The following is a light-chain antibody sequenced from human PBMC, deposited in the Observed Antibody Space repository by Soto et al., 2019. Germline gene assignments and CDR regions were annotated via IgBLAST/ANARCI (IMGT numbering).Light chain of an antibody. Sequence: ESGLTQSPGTLSLSPGERATRSCRASQSVSINYLAWYQQKPVQAPRLLIYGASTRATGIPDWFSGSGSGTDFTLTISRLEPEDSAVYYCQQYGSSPTWTFGQGTKVEIK. J-gene: IGKJ1*01. CDR2: GAS. V-gene: IGKV3-20*01. CDR1: QSVSINY. CDR3: QQYGSSPTWT.